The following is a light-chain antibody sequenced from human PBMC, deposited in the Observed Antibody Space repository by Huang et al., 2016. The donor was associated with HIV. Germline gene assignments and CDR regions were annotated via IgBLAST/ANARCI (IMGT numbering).Light chain of an antibody. CDR1: QGISSS. J-gene: IGKJ2*01. CDR3: QQYYIPPYS. CDR2: AAS. Sequence: DIQMTQSPSSLSASVGDRVTITCRASQGISSSLAWYQQKPGKAPTLLLSAASKLESGVPSRFGGSGSETEYTLTINSLQPEDFATYHCQQYYIPPYSFGQGTKLEIK. V-gene: IGKV1-NL1*01.